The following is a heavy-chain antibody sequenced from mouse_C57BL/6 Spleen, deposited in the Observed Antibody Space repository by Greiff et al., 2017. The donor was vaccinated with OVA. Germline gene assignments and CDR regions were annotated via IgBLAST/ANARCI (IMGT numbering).Heavy chain of an antibody. J-gene: IGHJ4*01. V-gene: IGHV1-50*01. D-gene: IGHD2-4*01. CDR2: IDPSDSYT. CDR1: GYTFTSYW. CDR3: ARSFDYGYAMDY. Sequence: QVQLQQPGAELVKPGASVKLSCKASGYTFTSYWMQWVKQRPGQGLEWIGEIDPSDSYTNYNQKFQGKATLTVDTSSSTAYMQLSSLTSEDSAVYYCARSFDYGYAMDYWGQGTSVTVSS.